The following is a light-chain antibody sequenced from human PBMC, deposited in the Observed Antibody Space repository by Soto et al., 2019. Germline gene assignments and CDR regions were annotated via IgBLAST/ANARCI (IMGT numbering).Light chain of an antibody. V-gene: IGLV2-14*01. J-gene: IGLJ1*01. CDR2: EVS. CDR1: SSDVGGYNY. Sequence: QSALTQPASVSGSPGQSITISCTGTSSDVGGYNYVSWYQQHPGKAPKLMIYEVSNRPSGVSNRFSGSTSVNTASLTISGLQTDDEADYYCCLYVGATTYVFGTGTQLTVL. CDR3: CLYVGATTYV.